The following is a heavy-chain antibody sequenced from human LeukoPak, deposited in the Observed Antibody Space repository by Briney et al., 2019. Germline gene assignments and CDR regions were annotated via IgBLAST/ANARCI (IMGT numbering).Heavy chain of an antibody. CDR2: IWYDGSNR. CDR1: GFTFSNYG. Sequence: GGSLRLSCAASGFTFSNYGMHWVRQAPGKGLEWVAVIWYDGSNRYYADSVKGRFTISRDNSKNMSYLQMNSLRVEDTAVYYCARRPSLGYSYGPNYYYGMDVWGQGTTVTVSS. CDR3: ARRPSLGYSYGPNYYYGMDV. V-gene: IGHV3-33*01. D-gene: IGHD5-18*01. J-gene: IGHJ6*02.